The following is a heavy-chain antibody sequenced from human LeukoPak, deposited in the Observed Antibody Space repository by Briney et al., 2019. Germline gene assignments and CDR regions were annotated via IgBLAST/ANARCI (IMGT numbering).Heavy chain of an antibody. D-gene: IGHD3-22*01. CDR2: ISPSGDST. CDR3: ARGSDSSGYYYSDH. CDR1: GYTFSSYY. V-gene: IGHV1-46*01. J-gene: IGHJ4*02. Sequence: ASVKVSCKASGYTFSSYYIYWVRQAPGQGLEWIGLISPSGDSTSYAQNFQGRVSMTKDPSTTTVYMELSSLRSEDTAVYYCARGSDSSGYYYSDHWGQGTLVTVSS.